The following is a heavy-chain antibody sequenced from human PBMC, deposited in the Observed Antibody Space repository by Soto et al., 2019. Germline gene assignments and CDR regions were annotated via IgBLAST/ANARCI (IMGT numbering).Heavy chain of an antibody. J-gene: IGHJ4*02. CDR1: GCSVSSGSYY. Sequence: SETLSLTCTVSGCSVSSGSYYWSWIRQSPGKGLEWIAYIYDSGSTNYNPSLKSRVTISVDTSRNQLSLKLTSVTAADTAVYYCAAPPRYWGQGILVTV. V-gene: IGHV4-61*01. D-gene: IGHD6-6*01. CDR2: IYDSGST. CDR3: AAPPRY.